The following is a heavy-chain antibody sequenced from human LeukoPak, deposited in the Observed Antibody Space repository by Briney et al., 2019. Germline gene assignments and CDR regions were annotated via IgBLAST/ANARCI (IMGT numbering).Heavy chain of an antibody. Sequence: GGSLRLSCAPSGFTSDDYAMHWVRHAPGKGLGWVSGISRNSGSIGYADSVKGRFTISRDNAKNSLYLQMNSLRAEDTALYYCAKGTYVYGMDVWGQGTTVTVSS. V-gene: IGHV3-9*02. D-gene: IGHD1-14*01. J-gene: IGHJ6*02. CDR2: ISRNSGSI. CDR1: GFTSDDYA. CDR3: AKGTYVYGMDV.